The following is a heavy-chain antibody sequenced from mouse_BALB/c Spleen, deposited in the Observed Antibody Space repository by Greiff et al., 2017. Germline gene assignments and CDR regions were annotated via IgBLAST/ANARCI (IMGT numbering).Heavy chain of an antibody. CDR2: IYPGGGYT. Sequence: QVQLQQSGAELVRPGTSVKVSCKASGYAFTNYWIGWVKQRPGHGLEWIGDIYPGGGYTNYNEKFKGKATLTADTSSSTAYMQLSSLTSEDSAIYYCARGGQLGPPFDYWGQGTTLTVSS. CDR1: GYAFTNYW. D-gene: IGHD4-1*02. CDR3: ARGGQLGPPFDY. V-gene: IGHV1-63*02. J-gene: IGHJ2*01.